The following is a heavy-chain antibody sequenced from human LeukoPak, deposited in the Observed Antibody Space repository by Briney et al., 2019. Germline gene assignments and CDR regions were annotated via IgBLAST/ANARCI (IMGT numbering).Heavy chain of an antibody. J-gene: IGHJ4*02. CDR2: ISAYNGNT. V-gene: IGHV1-18*01. D-gene: IGHD3-22*01. CDR3: ARDCWDYDSCGCYFDY. Sequence: ASVKVSCKASGYTFTSYGISWVRQAPGQGLEWMGWISAYNGNTNYAQKLQGRVTMTTDTSTSTAYMELRSLRSDDTAVYYCARDCWDYDSCGCYFDYWGQGTLVTVSS. CDR1: GYTFTSYG.